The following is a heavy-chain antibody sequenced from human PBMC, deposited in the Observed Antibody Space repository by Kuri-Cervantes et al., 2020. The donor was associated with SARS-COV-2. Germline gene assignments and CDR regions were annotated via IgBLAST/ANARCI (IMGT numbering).Heavy chain of an antibody. J-gene: IGHJ4*02. V-gene: IGHV3-48*02. CDR1: RFTFSTSW. CDR3: ARDFRRGLRGPIDY. Sequence: GGSLRLSCAASRFTFSTSWMNWVRQAPGKGLEWISYISLTASTIYYADSVNGRFTVSRDDAKNSLYLQMNSLRDEDTAVYYCARDFRRGLRGPIDYWGQGTLVTVSS. D-gene: IGHD3-10*01. CDR2: ISLTASTI.